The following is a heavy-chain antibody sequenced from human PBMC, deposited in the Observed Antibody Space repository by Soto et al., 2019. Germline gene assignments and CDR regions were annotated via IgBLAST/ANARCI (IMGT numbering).Heavy chain of an antibody. CDR3: ARALYYDFWSGYKPEDAFDI. CDR2: IYYSGST. V-gene: IGHV4-59*08. Sequence: SETLSLTCTVSGGSISSYYWSWIRQPPGKGLEWIGYIYYSGSTNYNPSLKSRVTISVDTSKNQFSLKLSSLTAADTAVYYCARALYYDFWSGYKPEDAFDIWGQGTMVTVSS. D-gene: IGHD3-3*01. J-gene: IGHJ3*02. CDR1: GGSISSYY.